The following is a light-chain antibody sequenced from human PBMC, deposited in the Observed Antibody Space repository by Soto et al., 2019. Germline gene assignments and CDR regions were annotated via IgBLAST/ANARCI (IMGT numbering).Light chain of an antibody. CDR1: SGHSSYA. Sequence: QAVLTQSPSASASLGASVKLTCTLSSGHSSYAIAWHQQQPEKGPRYLMKLNSDGSHSKGDGIPDRFSGSSSGAVRYLTISSLQSEDETDYSCQPWATGIQVFGAGTKLTFL. CDR3: QPWATGIQV. CDR2: LNSDGSH. J-gene: IGLJ3*02. V-gene: IGLV4-69*01.